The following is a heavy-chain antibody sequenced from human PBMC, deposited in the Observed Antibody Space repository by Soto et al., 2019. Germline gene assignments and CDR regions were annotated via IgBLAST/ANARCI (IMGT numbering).Heavy chain of an antibody. CDR1: GFTFSSYA. Sequence: GGSLRLSCAASGFTFSSYAMHWVRQAPGKGLEWVAVISYDGSNKYYADSVKGRFTISRDNSKNTLYLQMNSLRAEDTAVYYCARDPLYWYFDLWGRGTLVTVSS. CDR2: ISYDGSNK. CDR3: ARDPLYWYFDL. V-gene: IGHV3-30-3*01. J-gene: IGHJ2*01.